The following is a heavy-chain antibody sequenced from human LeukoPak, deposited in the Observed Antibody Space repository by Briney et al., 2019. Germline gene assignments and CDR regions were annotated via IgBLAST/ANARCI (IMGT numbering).Heavy chain of an antibody. Sequence: WVAVISYYGSNTYYADSVKGRFTISRDNSKNTLYLQMNSLRAEDTAVYYCARDGPYDSIDYWGQGTLVTVSS. D-gene: IGHD3-22*01. J-gene: IGHJ4*02. V-gene: IGHV3-30-3*01. CDR2: ISYYGSNT. CDR3: ARDGPYDSIDY.